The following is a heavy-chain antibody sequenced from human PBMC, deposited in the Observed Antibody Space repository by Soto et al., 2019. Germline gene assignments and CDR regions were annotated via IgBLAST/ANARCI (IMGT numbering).Heavy chain of an antibody. CDR2: IKQDGSEK. D-gene: IGHD3-22*01. V-gene: IGHV3-7*04. CDR3: ARFYYDSSGYLPSPYYYYYGMDV. J-gene: IGHJ6*02. Sequence: PGGSLSLSCAASGFPFGSYWMSRVRQAPGKGLEWVANIKQDGSEKYYVDSVKGRFTISRDNAKNSLYLQMNSLRAEDTAVYYCARFYYDSSGYLPSPYYYYYGMDVWGQGTTVTVSS. CDR1: GFPFGSYW.